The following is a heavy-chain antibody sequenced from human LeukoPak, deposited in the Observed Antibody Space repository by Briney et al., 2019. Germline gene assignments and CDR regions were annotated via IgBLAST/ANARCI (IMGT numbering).Heavy chain of an antibody. CDR2: IRRDGNVI. D-gene: IGHD2-2*01. Sequence: PGGSLRLSCAASGFTFSTHWMSWVRQPPGKGLQWVATIRRDGNVIHYVDSVKGRFIISRDNAKGSLSLQMSSLRAEDTAVYYCANLDRVRDIVVAPAGMFEDYWGQGTLVTVSP. CDR1: GFTFSTHW. J-gene: IGHJ4*02. V-gene: IGHV3-7*01. CDR3: ANLDRVRDIVVAPAGMFEDY.